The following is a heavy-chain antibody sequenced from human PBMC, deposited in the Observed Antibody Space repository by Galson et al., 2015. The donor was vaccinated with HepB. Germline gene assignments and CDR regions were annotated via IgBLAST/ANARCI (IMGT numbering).Heavy chain of an antibody. CDR2: ISSSSSYI. CDR1: GFTFSSYS. V-gene: IGHV3-21*01. CDR3: VSVVAATFFDY. D-gene: IGHD2-15*01. Sequence: LRLSCAASGFTFSSYSMNWVRQAPGKGLEWVSSISSSSSYIYYADSVKGRFTNSRDNAKNSLYLQMNSLRAEDTAVYYCVSVVAATFFDYWGQGTLVTVSS. J-gene: IGHJ4*02.